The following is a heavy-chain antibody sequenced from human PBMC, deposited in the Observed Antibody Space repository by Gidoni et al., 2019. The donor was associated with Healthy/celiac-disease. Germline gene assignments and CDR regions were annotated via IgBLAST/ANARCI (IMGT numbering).Heavy chain of an antibody. CDR2: INPNSGGT. J-gene: IGHJ6*02. CDR1: GYTFTGYY. Sequence: VHLVQSGAEAQKPGASVKVSGKASGYTFTGYYMNWVRQAPGQGLEWMGWINPNSGGTNYAQKFQGRVTMTRDTSISTAYMELSRLRSDDTAVYYCARDQDVGDYYYGMDVWGQGTTVTVSS. V-gene: IGHV1-2*02. D-gene: IGHD1-26*01. CDR3: ARDQDVGDYYYGMDV.